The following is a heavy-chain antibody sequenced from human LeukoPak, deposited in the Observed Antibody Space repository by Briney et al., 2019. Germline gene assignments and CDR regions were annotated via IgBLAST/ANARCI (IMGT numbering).Heavy chain of an antibody. CDR2: INPNSGDT. CDR1: GYTFTGYY. J-gene: IGHJ4*02. V-gene: IGHV1-2*02. CDR3: ATQRGSYVWGTDFDY. D-gene: IGHD3-16*01. Sequence: ASVKVPCKASGYTFTGYYMHWVRQAPGQGLEWMGWINPNSGDTKYAQKVQGRVTMTRDTSISTAYMELSRLRSDDTAVYYCATQRGSYVWGTDFDYWGQGTLVTVSS.